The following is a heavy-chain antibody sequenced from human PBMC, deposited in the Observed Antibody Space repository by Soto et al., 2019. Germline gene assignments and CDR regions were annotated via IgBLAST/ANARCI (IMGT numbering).Heavy chain of an antibody. Sequence: GGSLRLSCEVSGFTLSRYSLNWVRQAPGKGLEWVAYISSTVSTRYYADSVKGRFTISRDNAKNSQYLQMNNLRADDTTINYCGRGPDPYTHYYVDVGGKGPRVTVSS. J-gene: IGHJ6*03. CDR1: GFTLSRYS. V-gene: IGHV3-48*01. D-gene: IGHD4-4*01. CDR2: ISSTVSTR. CDR3: GRGPDPYTHYYVDV.